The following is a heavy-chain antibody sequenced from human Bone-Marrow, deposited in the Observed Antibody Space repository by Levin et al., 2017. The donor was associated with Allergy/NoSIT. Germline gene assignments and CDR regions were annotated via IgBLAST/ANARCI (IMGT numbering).Heavy chain of an antibody. CDR3: AKDRVVVVGLFDY. Sequence: EASVKVSCKGSGYTFTNYWIAWVRQIPGKGLEWMGSFHPADSETKNNPSFQGQVTISADTSITTAYLQWGSLKASDTAIYYCAKDRVVVVGLFDYWGPGSLVTVSS. V-gene: IGHV5-51*01. CDR2: FHPADSET. CDR1: GYTFTNYW. D-gene: IGHD2-15*01. J-gene: IGHJ4*02.